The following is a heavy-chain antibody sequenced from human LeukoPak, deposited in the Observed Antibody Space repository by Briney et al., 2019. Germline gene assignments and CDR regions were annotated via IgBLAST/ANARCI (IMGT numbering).Heavy chain of an antibody. V-gene: IGHV4-34*01. CDR3: ARHLGSGSYYSY. D-gene: IGHD3-10*01. CDR1: GGSFSGYY. CDR2: INHSGST. Sequence: SETLSLTCAVYGGSFSGYYWSWIRQPPGKGLEWIGEINHSGSTNYNPSLKSRVTISVDTSKNQLSLKLSSVTAADTAVYYCARHLGSGSYYSYWGQGTLVTVSS. J-gene: IGHJ4*02.